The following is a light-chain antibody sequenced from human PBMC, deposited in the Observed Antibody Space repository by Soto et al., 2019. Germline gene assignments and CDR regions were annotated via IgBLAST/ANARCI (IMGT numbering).Light chain of an antibody. CDR1: QSISTY. V-gene: IGKV1-39*01. CDR3: QQSHSTPYT. Sequence: DIQMTQSPPSLSASVGDRVTITCRASQSISTYLNWYQHKSGKAPKLLIYGASRLPSGVPSRFSGSGSGTDFTLAISNPQPEDFATYFCQQSHSTPYTFGQGTKMEIK. CDR2: GAS. J-gene: IGKJ2*01.